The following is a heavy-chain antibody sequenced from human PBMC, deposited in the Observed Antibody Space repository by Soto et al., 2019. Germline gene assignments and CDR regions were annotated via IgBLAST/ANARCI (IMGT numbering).Heavy chain of an antibody. CDR3: ARFSSGYYSSDY. CDR1: GYSFTSYW. CDR2: IDPSDSYT. V-gene: IGHV5-10-1*01. Sequence: LKISCKGSGYSFTSYWISWVRQMPGKGLEWMGRIDPSDSYTNYSPSFQGHVTISADKSISTAYLQWSSLKASDTAMYYCARFSSGYYSSDYWGQGTLVTVSS. J-gene: IGHJ4*02. D-gene: IGHD3-22*01.